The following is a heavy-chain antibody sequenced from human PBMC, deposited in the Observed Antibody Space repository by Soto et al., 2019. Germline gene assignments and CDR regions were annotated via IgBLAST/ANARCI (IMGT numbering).Heavy chain of an antibody. V-gene: IGHV3-30*18. CDR1: GFTFSSYG. CDR2: ISYDGSNK. CDR3: AKDLLGRLPDY. J-gene: IGHJ4*02. Sequence: GGSLRLSCAASGFTFSSYGMHWVRQAPGKGLEWVAVISYDGSNKYYADSVKGRFTISRDNSKNTLYLQMNSLRAEDTAVYYCAKDLLGRLPDYWGQGTLVTVSS. D-gene: IGHD6-25*01.